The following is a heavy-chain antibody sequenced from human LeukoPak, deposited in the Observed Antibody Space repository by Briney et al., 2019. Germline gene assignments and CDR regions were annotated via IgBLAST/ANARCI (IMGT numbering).Heavy chain of an antibody. Sequence: SETLSLTCTVSGGSISSYYWSWIRQPPGKGLEWIGYIYYSGSTNYNPSLKSRVTISVDTSKNQFSLKLSSVTAADTAVYYCARDSGRGDSVDWLDDAFDIWGQGTMVTVSS. D-gene: IGHD3-10*01. CDR3: ARDSGRGDSVDWLDDAFDI. CDR2: IYYSGST. CDR1: GGSISSYY. J-gene: IGHJ3*02. V-gene: IGHV4-59*01.